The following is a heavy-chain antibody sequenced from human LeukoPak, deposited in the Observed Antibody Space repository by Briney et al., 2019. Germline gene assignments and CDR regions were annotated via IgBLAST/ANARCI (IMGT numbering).Heavy chain of an antibody. CDR3: ARDLNGSGKFEPNYYCYYGMDV. CDR2: ISSSGSTI. CDR1: GFTFSDYY. Sequence: GGSLRLSCAASGFTFSDYYMSWIRQAPGKGLEWVSYISSSGSTIYYADSVKGRFTISRDNAKNSLYLQMNSLRAEDTAVYYCARDLNGSGKFEPNYYCYYGMDVWGQGTTVTVSS. J-gene: IGHJ6*02. V-gene: IGHV3-11*01. D-gene: IGHD3-10*01.